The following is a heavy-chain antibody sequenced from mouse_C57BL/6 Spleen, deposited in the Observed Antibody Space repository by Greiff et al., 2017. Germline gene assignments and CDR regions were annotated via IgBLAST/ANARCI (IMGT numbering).Heavy chain of an antibody. CDR1: GYTFTSYW. J-gene: IGHJ4*01. CDR2: IGPSDSET. Sequence: VQLQQPGAELVRPGSSVKLSCKASGYTFTSYWMHWVKQRPIQGLEWIGNIGPSDSETHYNQKFKDKATLTVDKSSSTAYMQLSSLTSEDSAVYYCARYDYYEAMDYWGQGTSVTVSS. D-gene: IGHD1-1*01. V-gene: IGHV1-52*01. CDR3: ARYDYYEAMDY.